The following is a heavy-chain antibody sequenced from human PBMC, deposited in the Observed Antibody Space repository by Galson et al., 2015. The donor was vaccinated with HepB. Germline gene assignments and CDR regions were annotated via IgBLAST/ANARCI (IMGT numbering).Heavy chain of an antibody. J-gene: IGHJ4*02. CDR1: GFTFSGSA. CDR3: TRAAAGQAFDY. D-gene: IGHD6-13*01. V-gene: IGHV3-73*01. Sequence: SLRLSCAASGFTFSGSAMHWVRQASGKGLEWVGRIRSKANSYATAYAASAKGRFTISRDDSKNTAYLQMNSLKTEDTAVYYCTRAAAGQAFDYWGQGTLVTVSS. CDR2: IRSKANSYAT.